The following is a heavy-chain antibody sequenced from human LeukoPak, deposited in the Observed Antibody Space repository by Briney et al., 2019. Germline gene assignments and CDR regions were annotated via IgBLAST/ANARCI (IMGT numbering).Heavy chain of an antibody. V-gene: IGHV3-64*01. D-gene: IGHD1-14*01. CDR3: ASETELDAFDI. Sequence: PGGSLRLSCAASGFTFSSHAMHWVRQAPGKGLEYVSAISSNGGSTYYANSVKGRFTISRDNSKNTLYLQMGSLRAKDMAVYYCASETELDAFDIWGQGTMVTVSS. CDR1: GFTFSSHA. J-gene: IGHJ3*02. CDR2: ISSNGGST.